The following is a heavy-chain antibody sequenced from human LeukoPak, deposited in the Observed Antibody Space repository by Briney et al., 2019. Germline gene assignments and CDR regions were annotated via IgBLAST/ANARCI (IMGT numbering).Heavy chain of an antibody. V-gene: IGHV3-48*03. CDR3: AKGRLDFLYDSSFDY. CDR1: GFTFSSYE. D-gene: IGHD3-22*01. CDR2: ISSSGSTI. J-gene: IGHJ4*02. Sequence: GGSLRLSCAASGFTFSSYEMNWVRQAPGKGLEWVSYISSSGSTIYYADSVKGRFTISRDNAKNSLYLQMNSLRAEDTAVYYCAKGRLDFLYDSSFDYWGQGTLVTVSS.